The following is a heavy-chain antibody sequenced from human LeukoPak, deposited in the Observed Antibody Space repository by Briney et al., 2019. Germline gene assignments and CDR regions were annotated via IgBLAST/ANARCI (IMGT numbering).Heavy chain of an antibody. D-gene: IGHD6-13*01. J-gene: IGHJ4*02. CDR2: ISSSSSYT. CDR1: GFTFSDYY. Sequence: PGGSLRLSCAASGFTFSDYYMSWIRQAPGKGLEWVSYISSSSSYTNYADSVKGRFTISRDNAKNSLYLQMNSLRAEDTAVYYCAREGSSSSCNFDYWGQGTLVTVSS. V-gene: IGHV3-11*05. CDR3: AREGSSSSCNFDY.